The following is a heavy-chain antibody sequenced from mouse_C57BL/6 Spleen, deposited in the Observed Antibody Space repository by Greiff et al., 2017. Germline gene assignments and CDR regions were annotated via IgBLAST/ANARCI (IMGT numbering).Heavy chain of an antibody. Sequence: QVQLQQPGAELVRPGSSVKLSCKASGYTFTSYWMDWVKQRPGQGLEWIGNIYPSDSETHYNQKFKDKATLTVDKSSSTAYMQLSSLTSEDSAVYYCARRDYSNCEDWFAYWGQGALVTVSA. CDR2: IYPSDSET. J-gene: IGHJ3*01. D-gene: IGHD2-5*01. CDR1: GYTFTSYW. V-gene: IGHV1-61*01. CDR3: ARRDYSNCEDWFAY.